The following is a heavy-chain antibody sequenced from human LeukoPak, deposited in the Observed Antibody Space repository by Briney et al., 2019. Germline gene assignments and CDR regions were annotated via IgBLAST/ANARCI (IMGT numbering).Heavy chain of an antibody. CDR3: ARVRDYYASSDYSDY. V-gene: IGHV1-18*04. D-gene: IGHD3-22*01. CDR1: GYTFTSYY. J-gene: IGHJ4*02. Sequence: GASVKVYCKTSGYTFTSYYVSWVRQAPRQGLEWMGWTSGYNAKTKYVQKFQGRITMTIDTSTTTAYMELRSLTSDDTAVYYCARVRDYYASSDYSDYWGQGTLVTVSS. CDR2: TSGYNAKT.